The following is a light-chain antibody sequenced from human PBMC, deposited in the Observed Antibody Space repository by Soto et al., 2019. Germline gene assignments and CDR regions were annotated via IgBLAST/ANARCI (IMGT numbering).Light chain of an antibody. CDR3: QQNYSATWT. J-gene: IGKJ1*01. CDR1: QVISTY. V-gene: IGKV1-39*01. Sequence: IHMTHSPASLSASVVARLTITCLSIQVISTYVNWYQQKPGKAPKLLIYTASTLQSGVPSRFSGSGSETDFTLTISSLQPEDVATYSCQQNYSATWTFGQGTKVDI. CDR2: TAS.